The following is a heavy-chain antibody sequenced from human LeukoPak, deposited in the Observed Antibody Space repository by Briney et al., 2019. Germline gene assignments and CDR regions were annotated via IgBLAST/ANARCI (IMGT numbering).Heavy chain of an antibody. V-gene: IGHV3-30*01. Sequence: GTSLRLSCAASGFPFGDYSMHWVRQAPGKGLEWVTLISYEEKKYYADSVRGRFTISRDNSRNTLSLQMNSLRPDDTAVYYCARQTPYSGTSVDFWGQGTLVTVSS. CDR1: GFPFGDYS. J-gene: IGHJ4*02. CDR3: ARQTPYSGTSVDF. D-gene: IGHD6-6*01. CDR2: ISYEEKK.